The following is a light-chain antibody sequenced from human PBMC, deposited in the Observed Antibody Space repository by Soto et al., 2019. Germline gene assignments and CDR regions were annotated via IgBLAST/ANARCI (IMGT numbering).Light chain of an antibody. V-gene: IGLV7-46*01. CDR1: TGAVTSGHY. J-gene: IGLJ3*02. CDR2: QTT. CDR3: LLSYSGAWV. Sequence: QAVVTQEPSLTVSPGGTVTLTCGSSTGAVTSGHYPYWFQQKPGQAPRTLIYQTTNKHSWTPARFSGSLLGGKAALTLSGAQPEDEAEYCCLLSYSGAWVFGGGTQLTVL.